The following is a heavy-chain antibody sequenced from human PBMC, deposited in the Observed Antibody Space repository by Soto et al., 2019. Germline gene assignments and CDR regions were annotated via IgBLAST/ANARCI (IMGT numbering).Heavy chain of an antibody. Sequence: QITLKESGPTLVKPTQTLTLTCTFSGFSLTTSGVGVGWIRQPPGKALEWLALIYWDDDKRYSPSLKSRLTLTKDTSKKPVVLTMDHMDPADQAKYFCAQRTTSVTWWFDPWGQGTLVTVSS. CDR2: IYWDDDK. D-gene: IGHD4-17*01. J-gene: IGHJ5*02. CDR1: GFSLTTSGVG. CDR3: AQRTTSVTWWFDP. V-gene: IGHV2-5*02.